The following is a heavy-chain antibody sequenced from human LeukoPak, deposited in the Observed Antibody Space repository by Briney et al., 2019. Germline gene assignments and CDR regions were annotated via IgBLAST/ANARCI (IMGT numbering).Heavy chain of an antibody. D-gene: IGHD1-1*01. CDR2: IYDSGST. Sequence: PSETLSLTCTVSGGSISSYYRSWIRQPPGKGPEWIGYIYDSGSTNYNPSLKSRVTISVDTSKNQFSLKLSSVTTADTAVYYCARVGGTNYYYYGMDVWGQGTTVTVSS. V-gene: IGHV4-59*01. J-gene: IGHJ6*02. CDR3: ARVGGTNYYYYGMDV. CDR1: GGSISSYY.